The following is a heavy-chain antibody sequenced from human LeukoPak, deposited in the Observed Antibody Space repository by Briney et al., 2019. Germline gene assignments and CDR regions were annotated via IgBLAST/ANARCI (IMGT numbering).Heavy chain of an antibody. D-gene: IGHD6-19*01. V-gene: IGHV4-30-2*04. CDR2: IYHSGST. CDR3: ARDSSGY. Sequence: SGGSISSXGXXXXWXRQXPXXGLEWIGYIYHSGSTYYNPSLKSRVTISVDTSKNQFSLKLSSVTAADTAVYYCARDSSGYWGQGTLVTVSS. CDR1: GGSISSXGXX. J-gene: IGHJ4*02.